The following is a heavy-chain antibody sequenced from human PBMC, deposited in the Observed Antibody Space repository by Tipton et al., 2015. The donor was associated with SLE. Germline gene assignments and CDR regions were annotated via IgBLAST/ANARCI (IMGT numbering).Heavy chain of an antibody. CDR2: FIHSETT. V-gene: IGHV4-34*12. D-gene: IGHD3-10*01. CDR1: GASFSDYY. CDR3: ARVLDGGSAPAAFDI. J-gene: IGHJ3*02. Sequence: TLSLTCAVDGASFSDYYWMWVRQPPGKGLEWIGEFIHSETTNYNPSLKSRVTISVDTSKNELSLRMTSVTAADTAVYYCARVLDGGSAPAAFDIWGQGTMVTVSS.